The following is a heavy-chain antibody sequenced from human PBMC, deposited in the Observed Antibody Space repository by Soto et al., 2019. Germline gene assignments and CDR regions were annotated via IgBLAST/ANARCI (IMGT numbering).Heavy chain of an antibody. Sequence: PGESLKISCKGSGYSFTSYWIGWVRQMPGKGLEWMGIIYPGDSDTRYSPSFQGQVTISADKSISTAYLQWSSLKASDTAMYYCARLKIYCYGSCYYYVMYVWGKGTTVTVSS. V-gene: IGHV5-51*01. CDR1: GYSFTSYW. CDR3: ARLKIYCYGSCYYYVMYV. D-gene: IGHD5-18*01. CDR2: IYPGDSDT. J-gene: IGHJ6*04.